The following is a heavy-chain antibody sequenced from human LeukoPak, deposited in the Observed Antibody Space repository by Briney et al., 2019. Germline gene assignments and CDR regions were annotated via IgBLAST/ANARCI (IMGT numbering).Heavy chain of an antibody. CDR1: GFTFSSYA. CDR3: ARDLSRSYYYDSRPGAFDI. Sequence: GGSLRLSCAASGFTFSSYAMSWVRQAPGKGLEWVANIKQDGSEKYYVDSVKGRFTISRDNAKNSLYLQMNSLRAEDTAVYYCARDLSRSYYYDSRPGAFDIWGQGTMVTVSS. J-gene: IGHJ3*02. V-gene: IGHV3-7*01. D-gene: IGHD3-22*01. CDR2: IKQDGSEK.